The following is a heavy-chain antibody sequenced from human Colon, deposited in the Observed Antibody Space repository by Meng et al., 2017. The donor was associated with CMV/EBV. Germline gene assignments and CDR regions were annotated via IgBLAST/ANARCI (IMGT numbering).Heavy chain of an antibody. CDR3: ASPYYYDSSGYNN. V-gene: IGHV4-34*01. CDR2: INHSGST. CDR1: GGSCSGYY. Sequence: VQIKRGGAGLLKPSETLSLTFAVYGGSCSGYYWSWIRQPPGKGLEWIGEINHSGSTNYNPSLKSRVTISVDTSKNQFSLKLSSVTAADTAVYYCASPYYYDSSGYNNWGQGTLVTVSS. D-gene: IGHD3-22*01. J-gene: IGHJ4*02.